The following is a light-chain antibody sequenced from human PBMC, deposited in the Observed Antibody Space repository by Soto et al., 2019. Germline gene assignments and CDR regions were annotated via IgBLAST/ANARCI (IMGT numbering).Light chain of an antibody. J-gene: IGLJ2*01. CDR1: SRDVGGFNY. V-gene: IGLV2-8*01. CDR2: DVT. Sequence: QSVLTQPPSASGSPGQSVTISCTGTSRDVGGFNYVSWYQQHPGKAPKLIIYDVTKRPSVVPDRFSGSKSGNSASLTVSGLQTEDEADYYCSSYAGNNNVVFGGGTKLTVL. CDR3: SSYAGNNNVV.